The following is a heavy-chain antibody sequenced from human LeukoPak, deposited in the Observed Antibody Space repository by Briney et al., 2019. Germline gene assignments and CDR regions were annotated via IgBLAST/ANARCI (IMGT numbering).Heavy chain of an antibody. Sequence: PGGSLRLSCAASGFTVSSNYMSWVRQAPGKGLEWVSVIYSGGSTYYADSVKGRFTIARDNSKKKLYLQMNNLRVEDTAVYYCAKGKVNHDGAVDVWGQGTRVIVSS. CDR3: AKGKVNHDGAVDV. CDR1: GFTVSSNY. J-gene: IGHJ3*01. CDR2: IYSGGST. V-gene: IGHV3-53*01. D-gene: IGHD1-14*01.